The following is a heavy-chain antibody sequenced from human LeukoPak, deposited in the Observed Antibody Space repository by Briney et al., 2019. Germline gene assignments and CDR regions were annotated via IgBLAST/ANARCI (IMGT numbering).Heavy chain of an antibody. CDR2: IYYSGST. CDR1: GGSISSSSYY. CDR3: AREARNYYGSGSFLGY. V-gene: IGHV4-39*07. Sequence: PSETLSLTCTVSGGSISSSSYYWGWIRQPPGKGLEWIGSIYYSGSTYYNPSLKSRVTISVDTSKNQFSLKLSSVTAADTAVYYCAREARNYYGSGSFLGYWGQGTLVTVSS. J-gene: IGHJ4*02. D-gene: IGHD3-10*01.